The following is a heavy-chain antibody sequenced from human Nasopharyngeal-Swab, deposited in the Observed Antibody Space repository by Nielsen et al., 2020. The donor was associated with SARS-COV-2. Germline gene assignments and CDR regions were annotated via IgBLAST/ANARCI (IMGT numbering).Heavy chain of an antibody. D-gene: IGHD6-13*01. CDR1: CYTFTRYG. CDR3: ARKPGIAAAGTLDY. V-gene: IGHV1-18*04. Sequence: APVKVSFQASCYTFTRYGISFVRPAPGQGLEWMGWISAYNGNTNYAQKLQGRVTMTTDTSTSTAYMELRSLRSDDTAVYYCARKPGIAAAGTLDYWGQGTLVTVSS. J-gene: IGHJ4*02. CDR2: ISAYNGNT.